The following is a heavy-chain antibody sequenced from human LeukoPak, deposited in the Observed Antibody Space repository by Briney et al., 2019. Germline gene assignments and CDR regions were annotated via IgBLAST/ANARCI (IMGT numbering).Heavy chain of an antibody. CDR3: ASTTNWAAATGYYFDY. CDR1: GFSFGTYW. J-gene: IGHJ4*02. Sequence: GGSLRLSCAASGFSFGTYWMHWVRQAPGKGLVWVSRINSDGSTTTYADSVKGRFTISRDNAKNTLYLQMNSLRAEDTALYYCASTTNWAAATGYYFDYWGQGTLVTVSS. D-gene: IGHD6-13*01. CDR2: INSDGSTT. V-gene: IGHV3-74*01.